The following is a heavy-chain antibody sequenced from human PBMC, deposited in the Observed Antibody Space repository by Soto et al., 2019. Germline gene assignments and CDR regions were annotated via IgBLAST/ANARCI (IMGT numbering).Heavy chain of an antibody. CDR1: GGTFSSYT. V-gene: IGHV1-69*04. Sequence: GASVKVSCKASGGTFSSYTISWVRQAPGQGLEWMGRIIPILGIANYAQKFQGRVTITADKSTSTAYMELSSLRSEDTAVYYCARDDVVVVAARAFDIWGQGTMVTVSS. CDR3: ARDDVVVVAARAFDI. CDR2: IIPILGIA. D-gene: IGHD2-15*01. J-gene: IGHJ3*02.